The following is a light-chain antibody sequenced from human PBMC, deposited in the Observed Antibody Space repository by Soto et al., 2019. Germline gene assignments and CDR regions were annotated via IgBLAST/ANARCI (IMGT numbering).Light chain of an antibody. CDR1: QSISSR. V-gene: IGKV1-5*03. CDR2: KAS. CDR3: QQYNRLYT. J-gene: IGKJ2*01. Sequence: DIPMTQSPSTLSASVGDRVTITCRASQSISSRLAWYQQKPGKAPKLLIYKASSLESGVPSRFSGSGSGTEFTLTISSLQPDDFATYYCQQYNRLYTFGQGTKLEIK.